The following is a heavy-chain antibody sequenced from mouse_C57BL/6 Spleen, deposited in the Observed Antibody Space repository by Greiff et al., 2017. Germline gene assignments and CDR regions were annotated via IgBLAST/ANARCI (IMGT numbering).Heavy chain of an antibody. D-gene: IGHD2-1*01. V-gene: IGHV1-69*01. CDR2: IDPSDSYT. Sequence: QVQLQQPGAELVMPGASVKLSCKASGYTFTSYWMHWVKQRPGKGLEWIGEIDPSDSYTNYNQKFKGKSTLTVDKSSITAYMQLSSLTSEDSAVYYCARYGNYGFAYWGQGTLVTVSA. J-gene: IGHJ3*01. CDR3: ARYGNYGFAY. CDR1: GYTFTSYW.